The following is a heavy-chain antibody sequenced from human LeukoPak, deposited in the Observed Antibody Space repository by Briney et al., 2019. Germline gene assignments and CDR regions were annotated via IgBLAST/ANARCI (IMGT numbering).Heavy chain of an antibody. Sequence: SETLSLTCTVSGDSISSGDYYWSWIRQPAGKGLEWIGRISSSGSTNHNPSLKSRVTISVDTSKNQFSLKLSSVTAADTAVYFCARGPYSYDSSGAFDIWGQGTMVTVSS. D-gene: IGHD3-22*01. J-gene: IGHJ3*02. CDR1: GDSISSGDYY. V-gene: IGHV4-61*02. CDR3: ARGPYSYDSSGAFDI. CDR2: ISSSGST.